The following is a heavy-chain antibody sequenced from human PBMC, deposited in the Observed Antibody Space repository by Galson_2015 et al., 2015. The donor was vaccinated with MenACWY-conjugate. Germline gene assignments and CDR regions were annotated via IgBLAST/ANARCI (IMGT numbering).Heavy chain of an antibody. CDR2: IKSKTDGGTG. Sequence: LRLSCAASGFSFSNAWMNWVRQAPGKGLEWVARIKSKTDGGTGDYPAPVKGRFTISRDDAKNTLFLQMNSLEIEDTALYYCTTGSAPKLTSWKGAFDIWGQGTMVTVSS. CDR3: TTGSAPKLTSWKGAFDI. V-gene: IGHV3-15*07. J-gene: IGHJ3*02. CDR1: GFSFSNAW. D-gene: IGHD3-9*01.